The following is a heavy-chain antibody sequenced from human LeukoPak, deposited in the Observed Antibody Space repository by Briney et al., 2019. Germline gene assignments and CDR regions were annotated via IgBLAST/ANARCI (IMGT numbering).Heavy chain of an antibody. Sequence: PGGSLRLSCAASGFTFSSYAMHWVRQAPGKGLEWVAVISYDGSNKYYADSVKGRFTISRDNSKNTLYLQMNSLRAEDTAVYYCAKFQAMVRGVIITELDYWGQGTLVTVSS. D-gene: IGHD3-10*01. CDR2: ISYDGSNK. V-gene: IGHV3-30*04. CDR3: AKFQAMVRGVIITELDY. CDR1: GFTFSSYA. J-gene: IGHJ4*02.